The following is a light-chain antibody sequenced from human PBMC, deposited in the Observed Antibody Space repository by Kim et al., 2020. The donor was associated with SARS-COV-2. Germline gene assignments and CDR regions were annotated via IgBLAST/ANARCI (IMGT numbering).Light chain of an antibody. CDR2: GDK. V-gene: IGLV3-19*01. J-gene: IGLJ3*02. Sequence: ALGKTVTTTCQGDSLRGYYASWFRQKSGQAPILVIYGDKNRPSGIPDRFSGSGSGNTASLTITGAQAEDEADYYCNSRDSSGNHVLFGGGTQLTVL. CDR3: NSRDSSGNHVL. CDR1: SLRGYY.